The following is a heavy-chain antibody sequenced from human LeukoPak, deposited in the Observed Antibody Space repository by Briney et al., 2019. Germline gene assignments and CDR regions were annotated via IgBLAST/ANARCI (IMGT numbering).Heavy chain of an antibody. V-gene: IGHV4-59*01. CDR2: IYYSGST. D-gene: IGHD2-2*01. CDR1: GGSISSYY. J-gene: IGHJ6*02. CDR3: ARLPGAPTYYYGMDV. Sequence: SETLSLICTVSGGSISSYYWSWIRQPPGKGLEWIGYIYYSGSTNYNPSLKSRVTISVDTSKNQFSLKLSSVTAADTAVYYCARLPGAPTYYYGMDVWGQGTTVTVSS.